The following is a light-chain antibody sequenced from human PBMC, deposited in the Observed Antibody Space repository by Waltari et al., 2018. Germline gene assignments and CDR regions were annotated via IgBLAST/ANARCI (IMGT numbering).Light chain of an antibody. CDR2: GST. Sequence: QSVLTQPPSVSGAPGQRVTISCTGSGSNIGAGYDVHWYQQLPRAAPQLLIYGSTSRPLGVPARFFGSTSCTSASLAITGLQAEDEADYYCQSYDTSLRVVFGGGTKLTVL. V-gene: IGLV1-40*01. CDR3: QSYDTSLRVV. CDR1: GSNIGAGYD. J-gene: IGLJ3*02.